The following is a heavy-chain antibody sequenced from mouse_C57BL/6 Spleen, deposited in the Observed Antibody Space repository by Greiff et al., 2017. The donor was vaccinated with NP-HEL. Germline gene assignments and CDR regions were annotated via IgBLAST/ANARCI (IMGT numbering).Heavy chain of an antibody. V-gene: IGHV1-64*01. CDR3: ARSSYYGSSYVAY. J-gene: IGHJ3*01. Sequence: VQLQQPGAELVKPGASVKLSCKASGYTFTSYWMHWVKQRPGQGLEWIGMIHPNSGSTNYNEKFKSKATLTVDKSSSTAYMQLSSLTSEDSAVYYCARSSYYGSSYVAYWGQGTLVTVSA. D-gene: IGHD1-1*01. CDR2: IHPNSGST. CDR1: GYTFTSYW.